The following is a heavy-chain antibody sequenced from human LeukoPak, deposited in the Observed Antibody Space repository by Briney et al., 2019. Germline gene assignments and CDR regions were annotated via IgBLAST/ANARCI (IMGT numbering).Heavy chain of an antibody. Sequence: PSETLSLTCSVSGDSISSDYWSWVRQPPGKALECIGYIYRIGNTDYNPSLKSRVTISLDTSKNQLSLNLTSVTAADTAVYYCAGRGQRYFRDWGQGTLVTVSS. V-gene: IGHV4-4*08. J-gene: IGHJ1*01. CDR1: GDSISSDY. CDR2: IYRIGNT. CDR3: AGRGQRYFRD.